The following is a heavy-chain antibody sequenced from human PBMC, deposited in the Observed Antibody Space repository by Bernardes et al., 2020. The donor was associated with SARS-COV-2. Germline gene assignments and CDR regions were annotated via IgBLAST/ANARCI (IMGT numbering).Heavy chain of an antibody. Sequence: GGSLRLSCAASGFTFSSYWMSWVRQAPGKGLEWVANIKQDASDKYYVDSVKGRFIISRDNAKNSLYLQMNSLRAEDTAVYFCARDGDGYFDYRGQGTLVTVSS. V-gene: IGHV3-7*01. CDR2: IKQDASDK. D-gene: IGHD2-21*01. CDR1: GFTFSSYW. J-gene: IGHJ4*02. CDR3: ARDGDGYFDY.